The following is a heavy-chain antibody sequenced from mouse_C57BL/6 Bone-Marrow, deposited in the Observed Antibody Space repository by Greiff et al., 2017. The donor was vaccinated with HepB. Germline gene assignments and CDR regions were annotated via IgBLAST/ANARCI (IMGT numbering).Heavy chain of an antibody. CDR1: GFTFSDFY. D-gene: IGHD3-2*02. J-gene: IGHJ3*01. CDR2: SRNKANDYTT. Sequence: EVKVVESGGGLVQSGRSLRLSCATSGFTFSDFYMEWVRQAPGKGLEWIAASRNKANDYTTEYSASVKGRFIVSRDTSQSILYLQMNALRAEDTAIYYCARDAAQGLAYWGQGTLVTVSA. V-gene: IGHV7-1*01. CDR3: ARDAAQGLAY.